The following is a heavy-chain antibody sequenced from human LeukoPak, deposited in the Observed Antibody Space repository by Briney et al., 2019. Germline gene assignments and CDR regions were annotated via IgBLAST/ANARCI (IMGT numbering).Heavy chain of an antibody. D-gene: IGHD1-26*01. CDR1: GFTFSNSW. Sequence: GGSLRLSCAASGFTFSNSWMSWVRQAPGKGLEWVGRIKRKTDGGPTDYAAPVKGRLTISRDDSKNTLYLQMNSLKTEDTAVYYCTTEPRELLGGGYFDYWGQGTLVTVSS. CDR2: IKRKTDGGPT. V-gene: IGHV3-15*01. J-gene: IGHJ4*02. CDR3: TTEPRELLGGGYFDY.